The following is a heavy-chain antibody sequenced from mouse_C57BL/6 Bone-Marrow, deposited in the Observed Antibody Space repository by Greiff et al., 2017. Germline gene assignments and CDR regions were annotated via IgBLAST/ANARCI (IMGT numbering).Heavy chain of an antibody. CDR1: GYSFTDYN. V-gene: IGHV1-39*01. CDR2: INPNYGTT. Sequence: VQLKESGPELVNPGASVKISCKASGYSFTDYNMNWVKQSNGKSLEWIGVINPNYGTTSYNQKFKGKATLTVDQSSSTAYMQLNSLTSADSAVYYCARGYDYDYAMDYWGQGTSVTVSS. J-gene: IGHJ4*01. D-gene: IGHD2-4*01. CDR3: ARGYDYDYAMDY.